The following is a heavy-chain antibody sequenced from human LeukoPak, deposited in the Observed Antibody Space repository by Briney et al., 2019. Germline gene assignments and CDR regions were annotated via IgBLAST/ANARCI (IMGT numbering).Heavy chain of an antibody. CDR3: ARGRQLWSAAYYFDY. CDR2: VDTDGTST. D-gene: IGHD5-18*01. Sequence: GGSLRLSCAASGFTFSSYWMHWVRQARGKGLVWVSRVDTDGTSTHYADSVKGRFTISRDNAQNTLYLQMNSLRAEDTGVYYCARGRQLWSAAYYFDYWGQGALVTVSS. V-gene: IGHV3-74*01. CDR1: GFTFSSYW. J-gene: IGHJ4*02.